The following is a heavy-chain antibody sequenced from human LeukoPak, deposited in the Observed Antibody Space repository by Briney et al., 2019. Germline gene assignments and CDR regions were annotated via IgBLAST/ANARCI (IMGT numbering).Heavy chain of an antibody. D-gene: IGHD1-7*01. J-gene: IGHJ4*02. CDR2: ITETGSII. V-gene: IGHV3-48*03. Sequence: GGSLRLSCAASGFTFSTYRMSWVRQTPGKGLEWLSYITETGSIIYYADSVKGRFAISRDNAKNSLYLQINSLRAEDAAVYYCARVNYVSSGWGAPFDHWGQGTLVTVSS. CDR1: GFTFSTYR. CDR3: ARVNYVSSGWGAPFDH.